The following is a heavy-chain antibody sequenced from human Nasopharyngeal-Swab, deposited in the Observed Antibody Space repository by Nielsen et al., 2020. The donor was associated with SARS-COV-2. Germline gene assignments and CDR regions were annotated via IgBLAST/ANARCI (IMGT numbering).Heavy chain of an antibody. CDR3: ARDRSIAVADRLDH. J-gene: IGHJ4*02. CDR1: GFTFSDYY. Sequence: GGSLRLSCAASGFTFSDYYMGWIRQAPGKGLEWLSFISSSSSTIYYADSVKGRFTVSRDNAKNSLYLQMNSLRAEDTAVYYCARDRSIAVADRLDHWGQGTLVTVSS. CDR2: ISSSSSTI. V-gene: IGHV3-11*01. D-gene: IGHD6-19*01.